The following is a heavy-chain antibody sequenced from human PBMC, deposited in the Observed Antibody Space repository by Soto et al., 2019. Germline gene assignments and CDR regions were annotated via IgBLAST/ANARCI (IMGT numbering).Heavy chain of an antibody. CDR2: ISGSGGST. CDR1: GFTFSSYA. J-gene: IGHJ4*02. Sequence: GGSLRLSCAASGFTFSSYAMSWVRQAPGKGLEWVSAISGSGGSTYYADSVKGRFTISRDNSKNTLYLQMNSLRAEDTAVYYCAKDTTLNTYYDILTGYSPFDYWGLGTLVTVSS. CDR3: AKDTTLNTYYDILTGYSPFDY. D-gene: IGHD3-9*01. V-gene: IGHV3-23*01.